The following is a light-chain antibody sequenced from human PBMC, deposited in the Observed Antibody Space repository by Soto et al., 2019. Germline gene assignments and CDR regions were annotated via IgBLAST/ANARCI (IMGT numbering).Light chain of an antibody. CDR2: DVS. V-gene: IGLV2-11*01. CDR3: CSYAGSPFV. J-gene: IGLJ1*01. CDR1: SSDVGGYNY. Sequence: QSVLTQPRSVSGSPGQSVTISCTGTSSDVGGYNYVSWYQQHPGKDPKLMIYDVSKRPSGVPDRFSGSKSGNTASLTISGLQAEDEADYYCCSYAGSPFVFGTGTKLTVL.